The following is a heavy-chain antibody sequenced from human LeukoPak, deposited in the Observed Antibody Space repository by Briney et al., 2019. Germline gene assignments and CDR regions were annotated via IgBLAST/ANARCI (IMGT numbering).Heavy chain of an antibody. D-gene: IGHD5-18*01. CDR2: IYSGGST. J-gene: IGHJ4*02. CDR1: GFTVSSNY. CDR3: AREAVRGDTATLKGAMGY. V-gene: IGHV3-53*01. Sequence: GGSLRLSCAASGFTVSSNYMSWVRQAPGKGLEWVSVIYSGGSTYYADSVKGRFTISRDNSKNTLYLQMNSLRAEDPAVYYCAREAVRGDTATLKGAMGYWGQGTLVTVSS.